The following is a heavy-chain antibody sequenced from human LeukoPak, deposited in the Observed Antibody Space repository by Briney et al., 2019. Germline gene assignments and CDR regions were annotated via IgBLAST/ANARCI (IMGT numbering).Heavy chain of an antibody. CDR2: ISWNSGSI. J-gene: IGHJ6*02. Sequence: GRSLRLSCAASGFTFDDYAMHWVRQAPGKGLEWVSGISWNSGSIGYADSVKGRFTISRDNAKNSLYLQMNSLRAEDTAVYYCAKFLTPRYYYYYGMDVWGQGTTVTVSS. CDR1: GFTFDDYA. V-gene: IGHV3-9*01. CDR3: AKFLTPRYYYYYGMDV.